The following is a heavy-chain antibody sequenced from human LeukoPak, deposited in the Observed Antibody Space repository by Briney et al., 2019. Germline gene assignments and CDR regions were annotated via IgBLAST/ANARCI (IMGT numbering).Heavy chain of an antibody. V-gene: IGHV3-23*01. J-gene: IGHJ4*02. D-gene: IGHD1-26*01. CDR3: SKDVRVGVTPYFDY. Sequence: GGSLRLSCAASGFTFSTFAMSWVRQTPGKGLEWVSTMSASDGITHYGDSVQGRFTISRDNSKNTLYLQMSSLTVEDTAIYYWSKDVRVGVTPYFDYWGQGTPVTVSS. CDR1: GFTFSTFA. CDR2: MSASDGIT.